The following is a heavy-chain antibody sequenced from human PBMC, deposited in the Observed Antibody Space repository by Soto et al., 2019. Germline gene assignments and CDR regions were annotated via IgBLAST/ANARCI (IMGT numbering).Heavy chain of an antibody. CDR2: INHSGST. J-gene: IGHJ6*02. D-gene: IGHD3-10*01. CDR1: GASFSGYY. Sequence: SDTLSLTCAVYGASFSGYYSSWIRQPPGKGREWIGEINHSGSTNYNPSLKSRVTISVDTSKTQFSLKLSSVTAADTAVYYCATDLYYYDSGSPRPPYGMDVWGQGTTVTVSS. CDR3: ATDLYYYDSGSPRPPYGMDV. V-gene: IGHV4-34*01.